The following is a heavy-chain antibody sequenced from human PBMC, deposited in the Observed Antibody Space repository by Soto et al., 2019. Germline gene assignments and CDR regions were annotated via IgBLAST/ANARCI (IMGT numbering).Heavy chain of an antibody. D-gene: IGHD3-3*01. J-gene: IGHJ4*02. Sequence: SETLSLTCAVSSGSITSSSWWSWVRQPPGKGLEWIGEIYHSGSTNYNPSLKSRVTISVDTSKNQFSLKLSSVTAADTAVYYCGRELYDFWSGYQYFDYWGQGTLVTVSS. V-gene: IGHV4-4*02. CDR3: GRELYDFWSGYQYFDY. CDR1: SGSITSSSW. CDR2: IYHSGST.